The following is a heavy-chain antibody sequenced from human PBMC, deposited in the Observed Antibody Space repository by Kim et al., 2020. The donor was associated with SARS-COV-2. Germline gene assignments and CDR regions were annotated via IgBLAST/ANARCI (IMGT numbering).Heavy chain of an antibody. D-gene: IGHD6-6*01. Sequence: ASVKVSCKASGYSFTSYGITWVRQAPGQGLEWMGWISPYKGNTNYAQKFQGRVTMTTDTSTSTAYMALRSLRSDDTAVYYCATARFIAALDYWGQGTLVT. V-gene: IGHV1-18*01. CDR1: GYSFTSYG. J-gene: IGHJ4*02. CDR3: ATARFIAALDY. CDR2: ISPYKGNT.